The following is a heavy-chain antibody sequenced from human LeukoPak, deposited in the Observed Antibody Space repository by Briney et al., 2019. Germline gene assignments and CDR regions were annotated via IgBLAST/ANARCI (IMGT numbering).Heavy chain of an antibody. Sequence: PGGSLRLSCAASGFTFSRYAMSWVRQAPGKGLEWVSAIIGSGGSTYYADSVKGRFTIHRDNSKNKLYLQMNSLRAEDTAVYYCAKDNSPDGSGSYSDYWGQGTLVTVSS. CDR1: GFTFSRYA. CDR2: IIGSGGST. D-gene: IGHD3-10*01. V-gene: IGHV3-23*01. CDR3: AKDNSPDGSGSYSDY. J-gene: IGHJ4*02.